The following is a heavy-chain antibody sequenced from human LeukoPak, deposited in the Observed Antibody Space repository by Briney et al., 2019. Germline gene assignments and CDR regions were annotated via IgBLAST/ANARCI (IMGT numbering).Heavy chain of an antibody. CDR3: VVSGGWYGV. D-gene: IGHD6-19*01. J-gene: IGHJ4*02. V-gene: IGHV1-69*13. CDR1: GGTVSSYA. Sequence: ASVKVSCKASGGTVSSYAISGVRQAPGQGLQWMGEIIPLFGTRNYAQKFQGRLTITADESTTTAYMDLSSLTSEDTAVYYCVVSGGWYGVRGQGTLVTVSS. CDR2: IIPLFGTR.